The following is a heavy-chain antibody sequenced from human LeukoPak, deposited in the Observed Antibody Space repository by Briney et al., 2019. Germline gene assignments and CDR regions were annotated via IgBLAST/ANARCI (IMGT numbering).Heavy chain of an antibody. D-gene: IGHD6-6*01. J-gene: IGHJ4*02. V-gene: IGHV3-53*01. CDR3: ARSYSSSSGGLYYFDY. CDR1: GFTFSSYA. CDR2: IYSGGST. Sequence: PGGSLRLSCAASGFTFSSYAMSWVRQAPGKGLEWVSVIYSGGSTYYSDSVQGRFTISRDTSKNTLYLQMNSLRAEDTAVYYCARSYSSSSGGLYYFDYWGQGTLVTVSP.